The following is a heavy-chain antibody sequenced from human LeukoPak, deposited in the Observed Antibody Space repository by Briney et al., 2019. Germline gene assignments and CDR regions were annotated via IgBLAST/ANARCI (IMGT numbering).Heavy chain of an antibody. CDR2: ISAYNGHT. CDR1: GYTFTSYG. J-gene: IGHJ3*02. V-gene: IGHV1-18*01. D-gene: IGHD3-22*01. Sequence: GAAVKVSFKASGYTFTSYGISWVGQAPGQGGEWRGWISAYNGHTNYAQKLQGRVTMTTDTSTITSYLELRSLRSDDTAVYYCARGGPAPHRITLIVVASSTDAFDIWGQGTMVTVSS. CDR3: ARGGPAPHRITLIVVASSTDAFDI.